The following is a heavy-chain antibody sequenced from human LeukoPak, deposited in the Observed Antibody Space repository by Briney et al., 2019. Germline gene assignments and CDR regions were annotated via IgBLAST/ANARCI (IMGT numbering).Heavy chain of an antibody. D-gene: IGHD3-22*01. CDR2: ISRSSDST. J-gene: IGHJ4*02. Sequence: GGSLRLSCAASGFPFSTYSMNWVRQAPGKGLEWVSYISRSSDSTYYADSVKGRFTISRDNARNSLYLQMNSLRAEDTAVYYCARVAYDSSGYSSSDYWGQGTLVTVSS. V-gene: IGHV3-48*04. CDR1: GFPFSTYS. CDR3: ARVAYDSSGYSSSDY.